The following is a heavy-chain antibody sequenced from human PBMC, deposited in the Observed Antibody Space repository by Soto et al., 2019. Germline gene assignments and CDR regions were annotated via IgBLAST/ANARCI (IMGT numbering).Heavy chain of an antibody. J-gene: IGHJ4*02. V-gene: IGHV3-7*01. CDR3: ARASITVGGVIGIPPGAHFDY. CDR2: IKQDGSEK. CDR1: GFTFSSYW. Sequence: GGSLRLSCAASGFTFSSYWMSWVRQAPGKGLEWVANIKQDGSEKYYVDSVKGRFTISRDNVKSSLYLQMNSLRAEDTAVYYCARASITVGGVIGIPPGAHFDYWGQGTLVTVSS. D-gene: IGHD3-16*02.